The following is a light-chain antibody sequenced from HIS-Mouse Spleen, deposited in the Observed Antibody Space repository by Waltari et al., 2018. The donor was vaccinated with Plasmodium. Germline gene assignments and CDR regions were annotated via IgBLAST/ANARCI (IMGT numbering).Light chain of an antibody. CDR1: SSDVGSYNL. CDR3: CSYAGSRMV. Sequence: QSALTQPASVSGSPGQSITISCTGTSSDVGSYNLVSWYQQHPGKAPTLMSYEGSKRPSGVSNRFSGSKSGNTASLTISGLQAEDEADYYCCSYAGSRMVFGGGTKLTVL. V-gene: IGLV2-23*01. CDR2: EGS. J-gene: IGLJ2*01.